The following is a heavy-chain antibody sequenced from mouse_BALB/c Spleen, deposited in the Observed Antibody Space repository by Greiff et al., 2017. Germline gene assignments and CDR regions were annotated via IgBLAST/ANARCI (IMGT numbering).Heavy chain of an antibody. Sequence: EVQLVESGGGLVQPGGSLRLSCATSGFTFTDYYMSWVRQPPGKALEWLGFIRNKANGYTTEYSASVKGRFTISRDNSQSILYLQMNTLRAEDSATYYCARGGYGGYFDYWGQGTTLTVSS. D-gene: IGHD2-2*01. CDR1: GFTFTDYY. V-gene: IGHV7-3*02. J-gene: IGHJ2*01. CDR3: ARGGYGGYFDY. CDR2: IRNKANGYTT.